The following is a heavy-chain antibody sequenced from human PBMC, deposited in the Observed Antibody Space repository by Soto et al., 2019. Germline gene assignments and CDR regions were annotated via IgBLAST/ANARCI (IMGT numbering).Heavy chain of an antibody. CDR2: IYYSGST. CDR3: ARESRDSNFDY. J-gene: IGHJ4*02. V-gene: IGHV4-59*01. CDR1: GGSISSYY. Sequence: SETLSLTCTVSGGSISSYYWSWIRQPPGKGLEWIGYIYYSGSTNYNPSLKSRVTISVETSKNQFSLKLNSVTAADTAVYYCARESRDSNFDYWGQGTLVTVSS.